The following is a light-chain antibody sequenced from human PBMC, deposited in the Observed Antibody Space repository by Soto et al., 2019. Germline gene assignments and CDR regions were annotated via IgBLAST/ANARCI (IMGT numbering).Light chain of an antibody. Sequence: QSVLTQPPSASGSPGQSVTISCTGTKNDIGVYDFVSWYQHHPGKAPRLIIYEVVQRPSGVPERFSGSKSGNAASLTVSGLQAADEADYFCKSYAGSNTYVFGSGTKGTVL. CDR2: EVV. V-gene: IGLV2-8*01. J-gene: IGLJ1*01. CDR1: KNDIGVYDF. CDR3: KSYAGSNTYV.